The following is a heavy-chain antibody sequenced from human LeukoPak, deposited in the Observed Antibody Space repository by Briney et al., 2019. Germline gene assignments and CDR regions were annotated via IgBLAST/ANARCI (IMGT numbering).Heavy chain of an antibody. CDR3: ASFRLYSSSSWPP. J-gene: IGHJ5*02. CDR1: GFTFSSYS. D-gene: IGHD6-6*01. V-gene: IGHV3-21*01. Sequence: GGSLRLSCAASGFTFSSYSMKWVRQAPGKGLEWVSSISSSSSYIYYADSVKGRFTISRDNAKNSLYLQMNSLRAEDTAVYYCASFRLYSSSSWPPWGQGTLVTVSS. CDR2: ISSSSSYI.